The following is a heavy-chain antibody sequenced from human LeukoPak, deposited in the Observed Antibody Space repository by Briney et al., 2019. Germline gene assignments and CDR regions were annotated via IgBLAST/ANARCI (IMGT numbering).Heavy chain of an antibody. Sequence: GESLKISCKGSGYSFTSYWIGWVRQMPGKGLEWMGIIYPGDSDTRYSPSFQGQVTISADKSISTAYLQWSSLKASDTAMYYCASAKYSSPLRYGFDYWGQGTLVTVSS. CDR3: ASAKYSSPLRYGFDY. CDR2: IYPGDSDT. D-gene: IGHD6-6*01. CDR1: GYSFTSYW. J-gene: IGHJ4*02. V-gene: IGHV5-51*01.